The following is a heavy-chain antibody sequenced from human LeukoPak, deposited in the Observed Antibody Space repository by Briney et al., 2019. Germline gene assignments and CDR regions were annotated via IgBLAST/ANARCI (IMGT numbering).Heavy chain of an antibody. D-gene: IGHD2-21*02. J-gene: IGHJ4*02. V-gene: IGHV3-21*04. CDR2: IDTTSTYI. Sequence: GGSLRLSCAASGFTLSGHSMNWVRQAPGKGLEWVSSIDTTSTYIYHADSVKGRFTISRDNSKNTLYLQMNSLRAEDTALYYCAKGGGDSWHGFDYWGQGTLVTVSS. CDR1: GFTLSGHS. CDR3: AKGGGDSWHGFDY.